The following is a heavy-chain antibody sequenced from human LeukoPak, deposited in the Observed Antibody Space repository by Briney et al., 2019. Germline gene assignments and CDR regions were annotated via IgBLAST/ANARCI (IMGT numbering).Heavy chain of an antibody. Sequence: ASVKVSCKASGYTFTGYSMHWVRQAPGQELEWMGWINPNSGDTHYAQKFQGRVTMTRDTSISTAYMELSKLTSDDTALYYCAAAPITGETHYYYYYYMDFWGKGTAVTVSS. CDR2: INPNSGDT. J-gene: IGHJ6*03. CDR3: AAAPITGETHYYYYYYMDF. CDR1: GYTFTGYS. D-gene: IGHD7-27*01. V-gene: IGHV1-2*02.